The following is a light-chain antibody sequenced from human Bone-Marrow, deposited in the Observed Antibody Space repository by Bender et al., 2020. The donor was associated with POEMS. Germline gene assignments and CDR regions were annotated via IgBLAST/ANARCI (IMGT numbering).Light chain of an antibody. CDR2: DVN. CDR1: SSDIGGYNY. Sequence: QSALTQPASVSGSPGQSITISCTGTSSDIGGYNYVSWYQQHPGKAPKLMILDVNKRPSGVSNRFSGSKADNTASLTFSGLQADDEADYYCNSYRGSNWVFGGGTKLTVL. J-gene: IGLJ3*02. V-gene: IGLV2-14*03. CDR3: NSYRGSNWV.